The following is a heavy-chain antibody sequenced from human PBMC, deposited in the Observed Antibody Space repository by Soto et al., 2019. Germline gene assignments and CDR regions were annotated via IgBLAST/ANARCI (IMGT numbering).Heavy chain of an antibody. J-gene: IGHJ4*02. CDR3: AGDGDGDDAFDY. CDR1: GYTFTSYG. Sequence: QVQLVQSGAEVKKPGASVKVSCKASGYTFTSYGISWVRQAPGQGLEWMGWISAYNGNTNYARKLQGRVTMTTHTSKSTAYMELRSLRSADTAGYYCAGDGDGDDAFDYGGQGTLVTVSS. V-gene: IGHV1-18*01. D-gene: IGHD4-17*01. CDR2: ISAYNGNT.